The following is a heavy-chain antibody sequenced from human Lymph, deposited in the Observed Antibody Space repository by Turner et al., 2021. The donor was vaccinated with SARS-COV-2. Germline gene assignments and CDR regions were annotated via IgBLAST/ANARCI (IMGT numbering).Heavy chain of an antibody. J-gene: IGHJ4*02. V-gene: IGHV4-59*08. Sequence: QVQLQESGPGLVKPSETLSLTCTVSGGSISSYYWSWIRQPPGKGLEWIGYISNSGSTNYNPSRKSRVTISLDTSKNQFSLKLSSVTAADTAVYYCARHGNELGIQLWGQGTLVTVSS. CDR3: ARHGNELGIQL. CDR2: ISNSGST. D-gene: IGHD5-18*01. CDR1: GGSISSYY.